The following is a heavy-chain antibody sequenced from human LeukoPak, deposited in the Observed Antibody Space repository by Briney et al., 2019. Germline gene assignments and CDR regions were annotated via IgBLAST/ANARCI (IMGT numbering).Heavy chain of an antibody. CDR3: ARGIAAAGGGNWFDP. D-gene: IGHD6-13*01. J-gene: IGHJ5*02. CDR2: IYYSGST. Sequence: SETLSLTCTVSGGSISSYYWSWIRQPPGKGLEGIGYIYYSGSTNYNPSLKSRVTISVDTSKNQFSLKLSSVTAADTAVYYCARGIAAAGGGNWFDPWGQGTLVTVSS. CDR1: GGSISSYY. V-gene: IGHV4-59*08.